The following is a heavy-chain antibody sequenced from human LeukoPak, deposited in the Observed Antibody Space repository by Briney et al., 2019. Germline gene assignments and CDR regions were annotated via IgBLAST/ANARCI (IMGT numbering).Heavy chain of an antibody. V-gene: IGHV3-74*01. CDR2: INSDGSST. CDR3: AKIASYDSSGFTA. D-gene: IGHD3-22*01. J-gene: IGHJ5*02. CDR1: GFTFSSYW. Sequence: GSLRLSCAASGFTFSSYWMHWVRQAPGKGLVWVSRINSDGSSTSYAESVKGRFTIFRDNAKNTLYLQMNSLQAEDTAVYYCAKIASYDSSGFTAWGQGTLVTVSS.